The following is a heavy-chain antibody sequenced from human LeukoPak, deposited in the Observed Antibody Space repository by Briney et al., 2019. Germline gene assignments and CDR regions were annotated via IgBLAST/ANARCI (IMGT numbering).Heavy chain of an antibody. J-gene: IGHJ4*02. CDR2: ISSSSSYI. D-gene: IGHD2-2*01. V-gene: IGHV3-21*01. CDR3: ARLDCSSTSWYQVYFDY. Sequence: GGSLRLSCAASGFTFSSYSMNWVRQAPGKGPGWVSSISSSSSYIYYADSVKGRCTISRDNAKNSLYLQMNSLRAEDTAVYYCARLDCSSTSWYQVYFDYWGQGTLVTVSS. CDR1: GFTFSSYS.